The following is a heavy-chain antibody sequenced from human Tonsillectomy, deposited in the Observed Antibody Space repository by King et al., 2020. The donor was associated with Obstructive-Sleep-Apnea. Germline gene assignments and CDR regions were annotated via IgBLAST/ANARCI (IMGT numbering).Heavy chain of an antibody. CDR3: AKDRGYRSSWHVAFVI. CDR2: ISGSGGST. J-gene: IGHJ3*02. Sequence: VQLVESGGGLVQPGGSLRLSCAASGFTFSNYVMNWVRQAPGKGLEWVSSISGSGGSTYYADSVKGRFTISRDNSKNTLYLLMNSLGAEDTALYYCAKDRGYRSSWHVAFVIWGQGTMVTVSS. V-gene: IGHV3-23*04. D-gene: IGHD6-13*01. CDR1: GFTFSNYV.